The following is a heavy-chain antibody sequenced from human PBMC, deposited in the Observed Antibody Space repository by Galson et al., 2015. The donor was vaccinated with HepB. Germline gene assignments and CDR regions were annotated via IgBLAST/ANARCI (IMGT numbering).Heavy chain of an antibody. CDR1: GFTFSSYS. Sequence: SLRLSCAASGFTFSSYSMNWVRQAPGKGLEWVSSISSSSSYIYYADSVKGRFTISRDNAKNSLYLQMNSLRAEDTAVYYCARVQLYYYDSSAGGSAYYFDYWGQGTLVTVSS. CDR2: ISSSSSYI. CDR3: ARVQLYYYDSSAGGSAYYFDY. V-gene: IGHV3-21*01. J-gene: IGHJ4*02. D-gene: IGHD3-22*01.